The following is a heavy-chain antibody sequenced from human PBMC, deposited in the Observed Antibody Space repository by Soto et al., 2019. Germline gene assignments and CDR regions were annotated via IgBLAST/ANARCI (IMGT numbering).Heavy chain of an antibody. V-gene: IGHV4-4*02. D-gene: IGHD2-15*01. CDR1: GGSISSNNW. Sequence: SETLSLTCAVSGGSISSNNWWSCVRQPPGKGLELIGEIYHSGSTNYNPSLKSRVTISVDKSKNQFSLKLSSVTAADTAVYYCARAYCSGGSCYTGHSWFEPWGQGTLVTVSS. CDR3: ARAYCSGGSCYTGHSWFEP. CDR2: IYHSGST. J-gene: IGHJ5*02.